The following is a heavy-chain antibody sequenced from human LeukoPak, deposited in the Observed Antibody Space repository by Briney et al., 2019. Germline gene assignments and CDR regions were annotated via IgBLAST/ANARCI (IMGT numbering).Heavy chain of an antibody. D-gene: IGHD6-19*01. CDR3: AKDQTVAGTSDY. CDR2: ISGSGGST. J-gene: IGHJ4*02. V-gene: IGHV3-23*01. Sequence: GGSLRLSCAASGFTFSSYGMSWVRQAPGKGLEWVSAISGSGGSTYYADSVKGRFTISRDNSKNTLCLQMNSLRAEDTAVYYCAKDQTVAGTSDYWGQGTLVTVSS. CDR1: GFTFSSYG.